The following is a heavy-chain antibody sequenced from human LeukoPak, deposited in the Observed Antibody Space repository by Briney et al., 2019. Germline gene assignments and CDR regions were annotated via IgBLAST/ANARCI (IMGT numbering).Heavy chain of an antibody. Sequence: ASVKVTCKASGYTFTSYYMHCVRHAPGQGLEWIGIINPSGGSTSYAQKFQSRVTITRDTSTSTVYMELSRLRTEDTAVYYCARAYYDILTGYYMAYYYGMDVWGQGTTVTVSS. J-gene: IGHJ6*02. D-gene: IGHD3-9*01. CDR1: GYTFTSYY. CDR2: INPSGGST. CDR3: ARAYYDILTGYYMAYYYGMDV. V-gene: IGHV1-46*01.